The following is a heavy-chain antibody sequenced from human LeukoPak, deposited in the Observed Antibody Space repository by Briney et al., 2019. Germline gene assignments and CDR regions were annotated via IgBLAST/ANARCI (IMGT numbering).Heavy chain of an antibody. V-gene: IGHV1-69*04. CDR1: GGTFSSYA. CDR3: ARSGGLAVAQTYYYGMDV. CDR2: IIPILGIA. J-gene: IGHJ6*02. D-gene: IGHD6-19*01. Sequence: AASVKVSCKASGGTFSSYAISWVRQAPGQGLEWMGRIIPILGIANYAQKFQGRVTITADKSTSTAYMELSSLRSEDTAVYYCARSGGLAVAQTYYYGMDVWGQGTTVTVSS.